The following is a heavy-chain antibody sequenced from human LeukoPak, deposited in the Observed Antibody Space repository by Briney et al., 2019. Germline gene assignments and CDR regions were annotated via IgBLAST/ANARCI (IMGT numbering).Heavy chain of an antibody. V-gene: IGHV1-8*01. CDR3: ARGMWQGQLVDY. CDR2: MNPNSGNT. D-gene: IGHD6-6*01. CDR1: GYTFTSYD. J-gene: IGHJ4*02. Sequence: ASVKVSCKASGYTFTSYDINWVRQATGQGLEWMGWMNPNSGNTGNAQKFQGRATMTRNTSISTAYMELSSLRSEDTAVYYCARGMWQGQLVDYWGQGTLVTVSS.